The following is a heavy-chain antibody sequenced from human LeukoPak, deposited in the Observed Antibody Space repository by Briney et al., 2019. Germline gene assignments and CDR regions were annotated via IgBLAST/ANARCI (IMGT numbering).Heavy chain of an antibody. V-gene: IGHV1-18*01. D-gene: IGHD2-15*01. CDR2: ISAYNGNT. Sequence: GSVRVSCTASGYTFTSYGMSWVRQAPGQGLEWMGWISAYNGNTNYAQTLQGRVTMTTDTSTSTAYMELRSLRSDDTAVYYCARGDAVVVAAPINYWGQGTLVTVSS. J-gene: IGHJ4*02. CDR3: ARGDAVVVAAPINY. CDR1: GYTFTSYG.